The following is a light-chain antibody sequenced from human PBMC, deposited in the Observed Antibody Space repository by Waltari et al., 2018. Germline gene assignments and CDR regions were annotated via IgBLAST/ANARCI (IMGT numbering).Light chain of an antibody. CDR2: WAS. CDR1: QTVLYSSNNKNY. Sequence: DIVMAQSPNSLAVSLGERATINRKSSQTVLYSSNNKNYLAWYQQKPGQPPKPLIYWASTRESGVPDRFSGSGSGTDFTLTISSLQAEDVAVYYCQQFYSAPYTFGQGTKLEIK. J-gene: IGKJ2*01. CDR3: QQFYSAPYT. V-gene: IGKV4-1*01.